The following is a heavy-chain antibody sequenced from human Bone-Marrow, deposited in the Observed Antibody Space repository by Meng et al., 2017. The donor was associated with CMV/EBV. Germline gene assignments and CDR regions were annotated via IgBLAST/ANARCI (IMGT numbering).Heavy chain of an antibody. D-gene: IGHD1-26*01. CDR3: ASTTIVGATTGAFDI. CDR1: GYTFTSYG. V-gene: IGHV1-18*01. CDR2: ISAYNGNT. Sequence: ASVKVSCKASGYTFTSYGISWVRQAPGQRLEWMGWISAYNGNTNYAQKLQGRVTMTTDTSTSTAYMELRSLRSDDTAVYYCASTTIVGATTGAFDIWGQGTMVTVSS. J-gene: IGHJ3*02.